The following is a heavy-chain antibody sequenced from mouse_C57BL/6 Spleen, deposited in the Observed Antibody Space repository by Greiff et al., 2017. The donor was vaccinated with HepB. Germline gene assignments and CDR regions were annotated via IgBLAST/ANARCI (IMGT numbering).Heavy chain of an antibody. CDR1: GFTFSSYT. CDR3: ASYGYADGSLDY. V-gene: IGHV5-9*04. Sequence: EVQLQESGGGLVKPGGSLKLSCAASGFTFSSYTMSWVRQTPEKRLEWVATISGGGGNTYYPDSVKGRFTISRDNAKNTLYLQMSSLRSEDTALYYCASYGYADGSLDYWGQGTTLTVSS. J-gene: IGHJ2*01. CDR2: ISGGGGNT. D-gene: IGHD2-2*01.